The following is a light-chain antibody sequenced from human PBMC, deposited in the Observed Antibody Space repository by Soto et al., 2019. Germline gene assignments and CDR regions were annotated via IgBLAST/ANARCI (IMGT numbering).Light chain of an antibody. J-gene: IGLJ2*01. V-gene: IGLV2-14*01. Sequence: QSALTQPASVSGSPGQSITISCTGTSSDVGGYNYVSWFQQHPGKAPKLMIYEVSNRPSGVSNRFSGSKSGNTASLTISGIQAEDEADYYCSSYTSRSTEVFGGGTKVTVL. CDR2: EVS. CDR3: SSYTSRSTEV. CDR1: SSDVGGYNY.